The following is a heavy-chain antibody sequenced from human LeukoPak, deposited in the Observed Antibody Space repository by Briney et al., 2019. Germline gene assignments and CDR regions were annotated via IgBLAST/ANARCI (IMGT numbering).Heavy chain of an antibody. CDR3: VKISSVTGGEC. J-gene: IGHJ1*01. CDR1: GFTFSAYG. D-gene: IGHD2-8*02. V-gene: IGHV3-64D*09. Sequence: PGGSLRLSCSASGFTFSAYGMYWVRQAPGKGLEYVSGISSNGCSSFYADSVKGRFTISRDNSKNTLYLQMSSLRAEDTAVYNCVKISSVTGGECWGQETRLTVSS. CDR2: ISSNGCSS.